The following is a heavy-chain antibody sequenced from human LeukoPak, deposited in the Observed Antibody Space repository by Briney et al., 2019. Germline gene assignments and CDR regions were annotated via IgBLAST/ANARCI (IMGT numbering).Heavy chain of an antibody. CDR1: GLSVSTNY. CDR2: IYSGGNT. V-gene: IGHV3-53*01. CDR3: ARTRVATGYDSFDI. D-gene: IGHD1-1*01. J-gene: IGHJ3*02. Sequence: GGSLRLSCAVSGLSVSTNYMSWVRLAPGKGLEWVSIIYSGGNTYYADSVEGRFTISRDNFKNTLHLQMNSLRAEDTAVYYCARTRVATGYDSFDIWGQGTMVTVSS.